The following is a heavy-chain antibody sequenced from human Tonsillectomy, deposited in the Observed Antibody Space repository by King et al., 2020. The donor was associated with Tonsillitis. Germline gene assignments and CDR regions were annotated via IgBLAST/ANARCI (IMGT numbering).Heavy chain of an antibody. CDR3: AKVTSPWSYYYYAMDV. CDR2: ISYDGSNK. J-gene: IGHJ6*02. CDR1: GFSFSSYG. D-gene: IGHD3-3*01. Sequence: VQLVESGGGVVQPGRSLRLSCAASGFSFSSYGIHWVRQAPGKGLEWVAVISYDGSNKYYADSVKGRFPISRENSKNTLYLQMNSLRAEDTAVYYCAKVTSPWSYYYYAMDVWGQGTTVTVSS. V-gene: IGHV3-30*18.